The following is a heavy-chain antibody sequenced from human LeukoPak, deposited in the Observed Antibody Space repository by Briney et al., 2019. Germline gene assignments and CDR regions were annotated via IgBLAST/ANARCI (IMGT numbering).Heavy chain of an antibody. CDR2: ISGSGGTT. CDR3: AKEPNYYDSSGYYYFDY. CDR1: GFTFSTYA. V-gene: IGHV3-23*01. Sequence: GGSLRLSCAASGFTFSTYAMTWVRQAPGKGLEWVSAISGSGGTTYYADSVKGRFTISRDNSKNTVNLQMNSLRAEDTAVYYCAKEPNYYDSSGYYYFDYWGQGTLVTVSS. D-gene: IGHD3-22*01. J-gene: IGHJ4*02.